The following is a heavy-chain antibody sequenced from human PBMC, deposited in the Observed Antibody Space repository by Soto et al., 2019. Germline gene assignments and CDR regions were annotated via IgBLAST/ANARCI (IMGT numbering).Heavy chain of an antibody. V-gene: IGHV3-33*01. CDR1: GFTFRNYG. CDR2: IWYDGNNK. J-gene: IGHJ4*02. D-gene: IGHD2-21*01. Sequence: GSLRLSCAASGFTFRNYGMHWVRQAPGKGLEWLASIWYDGNNKYYSDSVKGRFTISRDNSKNMSFLQMDSLRAEDTAVYFCARADCGGQCPCDYWGQGTLVTVSS. CDR3: ARADCGGQCPCDY.